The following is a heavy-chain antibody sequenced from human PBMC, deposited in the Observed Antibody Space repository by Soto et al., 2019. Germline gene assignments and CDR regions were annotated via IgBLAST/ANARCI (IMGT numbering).Heavy chain of an antibody. Sequence: PGGTLRLSCAASVFSFSSHAMSWVRQAPGKGLEWVSTISSSGDNTYSADSVKGRFTISRDNSKNTLYLQMNSLRAEDTAVYYYAKDFYLYRSGGYGMDVSCQRSRITVS. D-gene: IGHD6-19*01. J-gene: IGHJ6*02. CDR2: ISSSGDNT. CDR3: AKDFYLYRSGGYGMDV. V-gene: IGHV3-23*01. CDR1: VFSFSSHA.